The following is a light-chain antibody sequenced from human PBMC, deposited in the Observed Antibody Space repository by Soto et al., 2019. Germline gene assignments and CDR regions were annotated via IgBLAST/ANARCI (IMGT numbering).Light chain of an antibody. CDR3: QKCKVAPGT. CDR2: LGS. V-gene: IGKV2-28*01. J-gene: IGKJ4*01. Sequence: DIVMTQSPLSLPVTPGEPASISCRSSQSLLHSNGYNYLDWYLQKPGQSPQLLIYLGSNRASGVPDRFSGSGSGTDFTLKISRVEAEDVATYYCQKCKVAPGTFGGGTNVDIK. CDR1: QSLLHSNGYNY.